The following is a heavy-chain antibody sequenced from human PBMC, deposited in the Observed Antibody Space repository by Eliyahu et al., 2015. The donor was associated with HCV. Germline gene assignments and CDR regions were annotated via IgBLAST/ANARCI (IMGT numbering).Heavy chain of an antibody. Sequence: QLLESGGGLVQPGGSLRLSCAASGFTFSSYAMSWVRQAPGXGLEWVSAIXGSGGSTYYADAGKGRFTXSRDNSKNTLYLQMNXLXAEDTAVYYCXKGGVRGVTFYYYGMDVWGQGTTVTVSS. D-gene: IGHD3-10*01. J-gene: IGHJ6*02. CDR3: XKGGVRGVTFYYYGMDV. CDR1: GFTFSSYA. V-gene: IGHV3-23*01. CDR2: IXGSGGST.